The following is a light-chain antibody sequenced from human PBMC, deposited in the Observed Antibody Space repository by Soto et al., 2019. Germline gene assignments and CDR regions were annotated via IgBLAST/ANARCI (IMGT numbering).Light chain of an antibody. J-gene: IGLJ3*02. CDR1: SSNIGSNT. Sequence: SVLTQTPSASGTPGQRVTISCSGSSSNIGSNTVNWYQQLPGTAPKLLIYSNNQRPSGVPDRFSGSKSGTSASLAISGLQSEDEADYYCAAWDDSLNGLVFGGGTKVTVL. CDR3: AAWDDSLNGLV. CDR2: SNN. V-gene: IGLV1-44*01.